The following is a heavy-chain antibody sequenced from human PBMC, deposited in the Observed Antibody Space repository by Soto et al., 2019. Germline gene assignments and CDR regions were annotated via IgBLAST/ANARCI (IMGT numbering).Heavy chain of an antibody. J-gene: IGHJ5*02. V-gene: IGHV4-59*01. CDR1: GGSISSYY. Sequence: SETLSLTCTVSGGSISSYYWSWIRQPPGKGLEWIGYIYYSGSTNYNPSLKSRVTISVDTSKNQFSLKLSSVTAADTAVYYCARLLGSGWELPNWFDPWGQGTLVTVSS. CDR2: IYYSGST. CDR3: ARLLGSGWELPNWFDP. D-gene: IGHD1-26*01.